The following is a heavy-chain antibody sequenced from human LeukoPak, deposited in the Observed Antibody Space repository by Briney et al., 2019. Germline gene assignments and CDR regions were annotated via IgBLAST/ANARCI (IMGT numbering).Heavy chain of an antibody. CDR3: ARESGATKIGQLLNY. Sequence: PGGSLRLSCTASGFTFRTSGMHWGRQAPGKGLEWVGFIQHDETEIYSADSVRGRFTFSRDNFKSTVYLQMNSLRVEDSAVYYCARESGATKIGQLLNYWGQGTLVSVSS. J-gene: IGHJ4*02. CDR1: GFTFRTSG. CDR2: IQHDETEI. D-gene: IGHD3-10*01. V-gene: IGHV3-30*02.